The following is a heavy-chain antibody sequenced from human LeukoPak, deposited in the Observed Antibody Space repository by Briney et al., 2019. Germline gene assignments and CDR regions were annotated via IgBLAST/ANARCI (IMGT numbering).Heavy chain of an antibody. CDR2: ISSSSSYI. CDR3: ARLGYCSGGSCYENQHYYYGMDV. CDR1: GFTFSSYS. J-gene: IGHJ6*02. D-gene: IGHD2-15*01. V-gene: IGHV3-21*01. Sequence: SGGSLRLSCAASGFTFSSYSMNWVRQAPGKGLEWVSSISSSSSYIYYADSVKGRFPISRDNAKNSLYLQMNSLRAEDTAVYYCARLGYCSGGSCYENQHYYYGMDVWGQGTTVTVSS.